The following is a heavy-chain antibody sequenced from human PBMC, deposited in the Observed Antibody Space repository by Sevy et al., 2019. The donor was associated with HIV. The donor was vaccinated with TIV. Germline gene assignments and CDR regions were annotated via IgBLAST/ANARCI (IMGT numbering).Heavy chain of an antibody. D-gene: IGHD1-26*01. CDR3: VRDWDHVHDY. J-gene: IGHJ4*02. V-gene: IGHV3-48*01. CDR1: GFIFSSYS. CDR2: ITNTGSST. Sequence: GGSLRLSCAASGFIFSSYSMNWVRQAPGKGLEWLSYITNTGSSTYHADSVKGRFTISRDNAKNSLYLQMNSLRAEDTAVYYCVRDWDHVHDYWGQGTLVTVSS.